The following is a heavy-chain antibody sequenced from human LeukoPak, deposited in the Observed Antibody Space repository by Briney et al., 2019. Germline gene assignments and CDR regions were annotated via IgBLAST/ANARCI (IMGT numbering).Heavy chain of an antibody. D-gene: IGHD5-18*01. CDR1: GFTFDDYA. V-gene: IGHV3-9*03. J-gene: IGHJ6*03. CDR3: AKGDSYAYYYYMDV. Sequence: PGGSLRLSCAASGFTFDDYAMHWVRQAPGKGLEWVSGISWNSGSIGYADSVKGRFTTSRDNAKNSLYLQMNSLRAGDMALYYCAKGDSYAYYYYMDVWGKGTTVTVSS. CDR2: ISWNSGSI.